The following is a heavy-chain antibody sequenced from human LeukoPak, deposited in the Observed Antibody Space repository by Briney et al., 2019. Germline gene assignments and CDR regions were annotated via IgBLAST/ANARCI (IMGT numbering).Heavy chain of an antibody. CDR1: GFTFSNAW. Sequence: PGGSLRLSCAASGFTFSNAWMSWVRQAPGKGLEWVGRIKSKTDGGTTDYAAPVKGRFTISRDDSKNTLYLQMNSLKTEDTAVHYCTTEVVASPFDYWGQGTLVTVSS. CDR2: IKSKTDGGTT. V-gene: IGHV3-15*01. J-gene: IGHJ4*02. D-gene: IGHD5-12*01. CDR3: TTEVVASPFDY.